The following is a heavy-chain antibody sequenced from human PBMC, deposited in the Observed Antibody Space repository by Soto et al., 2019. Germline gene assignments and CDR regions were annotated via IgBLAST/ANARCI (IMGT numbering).Heavy chain of an antibody. J-gene: IGHJ4*02. V-gene: IGHV4-39*01. CDR2: IYYSGST. D-gene: IGHD2-8*01. Sequence: PSETLSLTCTVSGGSISSSSYYWGWIRQPPGKGLEWIGSIYYSGSTYYNPSLKSRVTISVDTSKNQFSLKLSSVTAADTAVYYCARLEVLDGTDYWGQGTLVTVSS. CDR3: ARLEVLDGTDY. CDR1: GGSISSSSYY.